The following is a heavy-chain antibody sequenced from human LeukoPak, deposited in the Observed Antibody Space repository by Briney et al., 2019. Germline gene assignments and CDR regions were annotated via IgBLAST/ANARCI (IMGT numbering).Heavy chain of an antibody. CDR3: ARAPMVLDY. J-gene: IGHJ4*02. V-gene: IGHV3-48*03. CDR1: GFTFSSYE. Sequence: GGSLRLSCAASGFTFSSYEMNWVRQAPGKGLEWVSYISSSGSTIYYADSVKGRFTISRDNAKNSLYLQMNSLRAEDTAAYYCARAPMVLDYWGQGTLVTVSS. CDR2: ISSSGSTI. D-gene: IGHD3-10*01.